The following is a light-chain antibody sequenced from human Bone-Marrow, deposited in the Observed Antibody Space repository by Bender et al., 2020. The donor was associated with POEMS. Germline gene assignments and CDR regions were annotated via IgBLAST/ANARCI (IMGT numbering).Light chain of an antibody. J-gene: IGLJ3*02. CDR3: AAWDDTVSGVV. CDR1: SSNIGAHA. V-gene: IGLV1-44*01. CDR2: SSH. Sequence: QSVLTQPPSASGTPGQRVTISCSGGSSNIGAHAVNWYQHLPGTAPKLLIYSSHRRPSGVPDRFSGSKSGTSASLVISGLRSDDEADYYCAAWDDTVSGVVFGGGTKVTVL.